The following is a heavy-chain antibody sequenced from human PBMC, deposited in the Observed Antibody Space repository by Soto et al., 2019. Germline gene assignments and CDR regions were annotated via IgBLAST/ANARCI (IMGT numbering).Heavy chain of an antibody. CDR2: TSYDGSSR. J-gene: IGHJ4*02. D-gene: IGHD6-19*01. Sequence: GGSLRLSCAASGFTFSSYAMHWVRQAPGKGLEWVAVTSYDGSSRYYADSVKGRFTISRDNSKNTLFLQMNSLRPDDTAVYYCARPGKWLQSHVDYWGPGTLVTVSS. CDR1: GFTFSSYA. CDR3: ARPGKWLQSHVDY. V-gene: IGHV3-30-3*01.